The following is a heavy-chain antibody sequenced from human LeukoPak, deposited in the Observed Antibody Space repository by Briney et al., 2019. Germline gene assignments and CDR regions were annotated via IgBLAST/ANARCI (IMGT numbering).Heavy chain of an antibody. V-gene: IGHV4-59*08. CDR1: GGSISSYY. J-gene: IGHJ4*02. CDR3: ARQTGTGVDY. Sequence: SETLSLTCTVSGGSISSYYWSWIRQPPGKGLEWIGYIYYSGSTNYNPSLKSRVTISVDTSKNQFSLKLSSVTAADTAVYYCARQTGTGVDYWGQGTLVTVSS. D-gene: IGHD1-1*01. CDR2: IYYSGST.